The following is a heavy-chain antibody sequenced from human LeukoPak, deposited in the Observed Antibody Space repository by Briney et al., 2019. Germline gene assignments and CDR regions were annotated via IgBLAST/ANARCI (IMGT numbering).Heavy chain of an antibody. V-gene: IGHV5-51*01. CDR2: IYPHDSDT. CDR3: ARPSEEGASGYYYGLDV. CDR1: GYSFTSYW. D-gene: IGHD1-26*01. Sequence: GESLKISCKGAGYSFTSYWIAWVRQLPGKSLEWMGIIYPHDSDTRYSPSFQGQVTISADKSISTAYLQWSSLKASDTAMYYCARPSEEGASGYYYGLDVWGQGTTVTVSS. J-gene: IGHJ6*02.